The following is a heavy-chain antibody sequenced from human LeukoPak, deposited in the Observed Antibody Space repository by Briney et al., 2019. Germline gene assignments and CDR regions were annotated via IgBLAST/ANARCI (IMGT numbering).Heavy chain of an antibody. D-gene: IGHD3-22*01. CDR1: GFTFSSYS. Sequence: GGSLRLSCAASGFTFSSYSMNWVRQAPGKGLEWLGRIKRETDGGTIDYAAPVKGRFTISRDDSRNTLYLQMDSLKIEDTAVYYCTTDRYYDNSELQFQHWGQGTLVTVSS. CDR3: TTDRYYDNSELQFQH. J-gene: IGHJ1*01. V-gene: IGHV3-15*01. CDR2: IKRETDGGTI.